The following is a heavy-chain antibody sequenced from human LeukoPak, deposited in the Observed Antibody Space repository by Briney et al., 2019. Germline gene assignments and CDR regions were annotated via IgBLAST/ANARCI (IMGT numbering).Heavy chain of an antibody. V-gene: IGHV3-48*03. Sequence: GGSLRLSCAASGFTFSSYEMNWVRQAPGKGLEWVSYINSSGSTIYYADSVKGRFTISRDNAKNSLYLQMNSLRAEDTAVYYCARDVGRHYDYYDCSGSTLWGQGTLVTVSS. J-gene: IGHJ4*02. CDR1: GFTFSSYE. D-gene: IGHD3-22*01. CDR2: INSSGSTI. CDR3: ARDVGRHYDYYDCSGSTL.